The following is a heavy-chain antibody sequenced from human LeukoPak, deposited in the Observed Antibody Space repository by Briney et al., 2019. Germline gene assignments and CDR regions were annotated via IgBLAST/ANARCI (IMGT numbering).Heavy chain of an antibody. CDR1: GFTFSSYA. CDR3: ARDKEYCSSTSCYGWFDP. Sequence: PGGSLRLSCAASGFTFSSYAMHWVRQAPGKGLEWVAAISYDGSNKYYADSVKGRFTISRDNSKNTLYLQMNSLRAEDTAVYYCARDKEYCSSTSCYGWFDPWGQGTLVTVSS. V-gene: IGHV3-30-3*01. J-gene: IGHJ5*02. D-gene: IGHD2-2*01. CDR2: ISYDGSNK.